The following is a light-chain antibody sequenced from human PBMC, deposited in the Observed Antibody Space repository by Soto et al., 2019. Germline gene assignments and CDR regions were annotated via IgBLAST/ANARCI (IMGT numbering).Light chain of an antibody. Sequence: QSVLTQPASVSGSPGQSITISRTGTNNDVVNIDLVSWYQQHPGKAPKLIIYEGSTRHSGISTRFSGSKSGNTASVTISGLQAEDEADYYCSSYTSGSVLFCGGTQRTVL. CDR1: NNDVVNIDL. CDR3: SSYTSGSVL. CDR2: EGS. V-gene: IGLV2-14*02. J-gene: IGLJ2*01.